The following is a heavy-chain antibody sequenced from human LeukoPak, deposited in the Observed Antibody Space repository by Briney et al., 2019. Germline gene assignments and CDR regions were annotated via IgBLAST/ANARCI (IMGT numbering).Heavy chain of an antibody. V-gene: IGHV3-74*01. CDR1: GFTFSRYW. Sequence: GGSLRLSCAASGFTFSRYWMHWVRQAPGKGLVWVSRINTDGRTITYADSVKGRFTISRDNAKNSLYLQMNSLRAEDTAVYYCARVKMYSGYVFFDYWGQGTLVTVSS. D-gene: IGHD5-12*01. CDR3: ARVKMYSGYVFFDY. J-gene: IGHJ4*02. CDR2: INTDGRTI.